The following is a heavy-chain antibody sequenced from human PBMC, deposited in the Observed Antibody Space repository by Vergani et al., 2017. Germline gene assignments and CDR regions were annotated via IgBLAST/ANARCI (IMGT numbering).Heavy chain of an antibody. CDR1: GFSFTSYG. Sequence: QVRLVESGGGVVQPGRSLRLSCAASGFSFTSYGMHWVRQPPGKGLEWVATISFDGNKKDYTEAVRGRFTISRDSSKTLYLQMDSLKTEDTAVYYCTRDAVTIWEHIVVVTAPPVYYYYYYGMDVWGQGTTVTVSS. D-gene: IGHD2-21*02. V-gene: IGHV3-30*03. J-gene: IGHJ6*02. CDR2: ISFDGNKK. CDR3: TRDAVTIWEHIVVVTAPPVYYYYYYGMDV.